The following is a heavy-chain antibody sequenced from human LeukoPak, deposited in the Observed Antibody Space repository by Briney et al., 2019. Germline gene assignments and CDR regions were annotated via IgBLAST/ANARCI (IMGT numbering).Heavy chain of an antibody. CDR1: GFTFSDYY. CDR3: AKVHAIGPWYFDY. V-gene: IGHV3-11*01. D-gene: IGHD2-2*02. CDR2: ISSSGSTI. J-gene: IGHJ4*02. Sequence: GGSLRLSCAASGFTFSDYYMSWIRQAPGKGLEWVSYISSSGSTIYYADSVKGRFTISRDNAKNSLYLQMNSLRAEDTAVYYCAKVHAIGPWYFDYWGQGTLVTVSS.